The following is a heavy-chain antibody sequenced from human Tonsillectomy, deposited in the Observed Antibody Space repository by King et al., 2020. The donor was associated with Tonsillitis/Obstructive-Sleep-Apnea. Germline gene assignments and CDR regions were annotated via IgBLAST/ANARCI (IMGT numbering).Heavy chain of an antibody. D-gene: IGHD3-3*01. J-gene: IGHJ6*02. V-gene: IGHV3-33*01. CDR2: IWYDGSNK. CDR1: GFTFSSYG. Sequence: VQLVESGGGVVQPGRSLRLSCAASGFTFSSYGMHWVRQAPGKGLEWVAVIWYDGSNKYYADSVKGRFTISRDNSKNTLYLQMNSLRAEDTAVYYCARDPVGGYDFWSGFDYYYYGIDVWGQGTTVTVSS. CDR3: ARDPVGGYDFWSGFDYYYYGIDV.